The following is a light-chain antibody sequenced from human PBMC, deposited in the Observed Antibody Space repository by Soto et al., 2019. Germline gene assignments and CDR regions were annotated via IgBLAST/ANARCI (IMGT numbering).Light chain of an antibody. CDR2: KAS. J-gene: IGKJ5*01. V-gene: IGKV1-5*03. CDR3: QQYKSHRRT. CDR1: QNIGRW. Sequence: DIQMTQSPSTLSASIGDRVTISCRASQNIGRWLAWYQQKPGKAPKLLIYKASTLKSGVPSRFSGSGSGTEFTLTISSLQHDDFATYYCQQYKSHRRTFGQGTRLEIK.